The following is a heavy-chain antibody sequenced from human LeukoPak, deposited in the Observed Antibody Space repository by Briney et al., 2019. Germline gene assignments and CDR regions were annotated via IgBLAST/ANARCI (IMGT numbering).Heavy chain of an antibody. Sequence: VKVSCMPSRGTFSSYAISWVRQAPGQGVEWMGGIIPIFGTANYAQKFQGRVTITTDESTRTAYMELSSLRSEDACVYYCESHRLLQSNFYYWGQGTLVTVSS. V-gene: IGHV1-69*05. CDR3: ESHRLLQSNFYY. CDR1: RGTFSSYA. D-gene: IGHD2-15*01. CDR2: IIPIFGTA. J-gene: IGHJ4*02.